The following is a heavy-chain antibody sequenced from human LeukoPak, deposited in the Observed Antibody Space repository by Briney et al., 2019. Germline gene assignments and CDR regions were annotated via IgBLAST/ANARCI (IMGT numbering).Heavy chain of an antibody. J-gene: IGHJ4*02. D-gene: IGHD4-17*01. CDR2: IKQDGSEK. CDR1: GFNFGSNW. CDR3: AREGPSVTPYY. Sequence: GGSLRLSCAASGFNFGSNWMSWVRQAPGKGLEWVANIKQDGSEKYYVDSVKGRLTISRDNAENSLYLQMNSLRAEDTAVYYCAREGPSVTPYYWGQGTLVTVSS. V-gene: IGHV3-7*01.